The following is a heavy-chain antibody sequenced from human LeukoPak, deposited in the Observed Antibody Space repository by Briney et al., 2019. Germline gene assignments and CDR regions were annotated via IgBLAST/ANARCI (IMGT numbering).Heavy chain of an antibody. CDR1: GFTFSSYS. J-gene: IGHJ4*02. D-gene: IGHD3-22*01. CDR3: ARERGPYYYDSSGYYDY. CDR2: ISSSGSTI. V-gene: IGHV3-48*04. Sequence: GGSLRLSCAASGFTFSSYSMNWVRQAPGKGLEWVSYISSSGSTIYYADSVKGRFTISRDNAKNSLYLQMNSLRAEDTAVYYCARERGPYYYDSSGYYDYWGQGILVTVSS.